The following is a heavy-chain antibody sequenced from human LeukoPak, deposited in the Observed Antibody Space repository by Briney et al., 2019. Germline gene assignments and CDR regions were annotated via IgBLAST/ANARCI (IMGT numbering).Heavy chain of an antibody. J-gene: IGHJ6*02. V-gene: IGHV4-59*08. CDR1: GGSISGYY. D-gene: IGHD5-18*01. CDR2: IYSSGTT. CDR3: VSHPYSSYYYHMDV. Sequence: SETLSLTCTVSGGSISGYYWSWIRQPPGKGLEWIGYIYSSGTTNYNPSLKSQITISLDTSKNQFSLKVSSVSAAETGVYYCVSHPYSSYYYHMDVWGRGTTVTVSS.